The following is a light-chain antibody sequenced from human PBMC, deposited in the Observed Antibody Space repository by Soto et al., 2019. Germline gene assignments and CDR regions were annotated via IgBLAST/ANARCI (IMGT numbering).Light chain of an antibody. V-gene: IGLV4-69*01. CDR3: QTWGTGIRV. CDR1: SGHSSYA. Sequence: QPVLTQSPSASASLGASVKLTCTLSSGHSSYAIAWHQQKPEKGPRYLMKVNSDGSHFKGDGIPDRFSGSSSGAECYLIISSLQSEDEADYYCQTWGTGIRVFGGGTKLTVL. CDR2: VNSDGSH. J-gene: IGLJ2*01.